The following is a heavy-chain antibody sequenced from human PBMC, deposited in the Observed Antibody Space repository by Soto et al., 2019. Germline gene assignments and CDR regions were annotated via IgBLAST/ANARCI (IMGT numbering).Heavy chain of an antibody. Sequence: GGSLRLSCAASGFTFPSYGMHWVRQAPGKGLEWMALILHDGSAEYYADSVKGRFTISRDNSKNTLYLQMNSLRAEDTAVYYCARSRDGYSLYFYYGMDGWGQGTTVTVSS. CDR2: ILHDGSAE. CDR1: GFTFPSYG. J-gene: IGHJ6*02. D-gene: IGHD4-4*01. CDR3: ARSRDGYSLYFYYGMDG. V-gene: IGHV3-30*03.